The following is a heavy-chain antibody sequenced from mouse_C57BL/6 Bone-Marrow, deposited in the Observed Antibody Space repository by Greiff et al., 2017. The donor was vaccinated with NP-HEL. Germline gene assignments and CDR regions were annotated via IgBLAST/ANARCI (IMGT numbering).Heavy chain of an antibody. CDR3: ARRYYFDY. CDR2: INPYNGGT. Sequence: EVQLQQSGPVLVKPGASVKMSCKASGYTFTDYYMNWVKQSHGKSLEWIGVINPYNGGTSYNQKFKGTATLPVYTSSSTAYMELNSLTSEDSAVYYCARRYYFDYWGQGTTLTVSS. CDR1: GYTFTDYY. J-gene: IGHJ2*01. V-gene: IGHV1-19*01.